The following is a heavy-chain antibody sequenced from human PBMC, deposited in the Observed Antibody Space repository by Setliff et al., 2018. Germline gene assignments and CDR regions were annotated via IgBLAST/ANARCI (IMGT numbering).Heavy chain of an antibody. V-gene: IGHV7-4-1*02. J-gene: IGHJ6*03. Sequence: ASVKVSCKASGYTFTNYAMNWVRQAPGQGHEWMGWINTNTGNPSYAQGFTGRFVFSLDTSVSTSYLQISSLKHEDTAMYYCARASRFATIVWKGDYYMDVWGKGTTVTVSS. CDR2: INTNTGNP. D-gene: IGHD3-16*02. CDR3: ARASRFATIVWKGDYYMDV. CDR1: GYTFTNYA.